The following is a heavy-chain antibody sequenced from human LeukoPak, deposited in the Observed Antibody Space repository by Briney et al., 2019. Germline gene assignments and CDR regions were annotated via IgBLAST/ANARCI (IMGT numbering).Heavy chain of an antibody. V-gene: IGHV3-21*01. CDR2: ISSSSSYI. J-gene: IGHJ4*02. D-gene: IGHD3-16*01. CDR3: AKSYADNLFDY. Sequence: PGGSLRLARVVAGFTFSTYGMHWVRQAPGKGLEWVSSISSSSSYIYYADSVKGRFTISRDNAKKSVYLQMTSLRAEDTAVYYWAKSYADNLFDYWGQGTLVTVSS. CDR1: GFTFSTYG.